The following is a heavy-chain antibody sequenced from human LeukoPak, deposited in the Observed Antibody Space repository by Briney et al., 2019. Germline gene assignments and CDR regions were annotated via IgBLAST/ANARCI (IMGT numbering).Heavy chain of an antibody. D-gene: IGHD3-10*01. Sequence: GGSLRLSCKVSGISVGDSSMTWVRQAPGKGLEWISVIHAGDRAYYADFVEGRFIVSKDKSKNMVYLQMNSLRVEDTAVYHCARVFHIITRAFDIWGQGTMVTVSP. CDR2: IHAGDRA. V-gene: IGHV3-66*01. CDR3: ARVFHIITRAFDI. J-gene: IGHJ3*02. CDR1: GISVGDSS.